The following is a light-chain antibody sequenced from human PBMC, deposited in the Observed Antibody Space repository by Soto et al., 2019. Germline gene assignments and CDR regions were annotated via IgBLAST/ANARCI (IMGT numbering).Light chain of an antibody. J-gene: IGKJ5*01. CDR3: QXYXXXXT. CDR2: GAS. Sequence: EVVLTQSPGTLSVSPGERAXXXXXASQSVSSSYLAWYQQKPGQXPRRLIYGASSRATGIPDRFSGSGSGTDFTLTISRLEPEDFAVYYCQXYXXXXTFGQGTRLEIK. V-gene: IGKV3-20*01. CDR1: QSVSSSY.